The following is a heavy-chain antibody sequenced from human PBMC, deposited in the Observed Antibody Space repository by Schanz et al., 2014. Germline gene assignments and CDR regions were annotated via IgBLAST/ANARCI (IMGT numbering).Heavy chain of an antibody. D-gene: IGHD1-26*01. CDR3: ARSRSGFYFDY. J-gene: IGHJ4*02. CDR2: ITTAGTKM. CDR1: GFTFSSYS. V-gene: IGHV3-30-3*01. Sequence: QVQLVESGGGVVQPGKSLRLSCAASGFTFSSYSMHWVRQAPGKGLEWVAAITTAGTKMYYADSVRGRFTVSRDNAKNSLYLQMNSLRAEDTAVYYCARSRSGFYFDYWGQGTLVTVSS.